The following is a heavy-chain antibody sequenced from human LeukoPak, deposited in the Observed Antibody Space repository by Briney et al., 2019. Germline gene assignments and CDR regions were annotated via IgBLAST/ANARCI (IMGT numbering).Heavy chain of an antibody. J-gene: IGHJ4*02. Sequence: PSETLSLTCTVSGGSISSYYWSWIRQPPGEGLEWIGYIYYSGSTNYNPSLKSRVTISVDTSKNQFSLKLSSVTAADTAVYYCARVDYDSSGYPLNFDYWGQGTLVTVSS. V-gene: IGHV4-59*01. CDR2: IYYSGST. CDR1: GGSISSYY. D-gene: IGHD3-22*01. CDR3: ARVDYDSSGYPLNFDY.